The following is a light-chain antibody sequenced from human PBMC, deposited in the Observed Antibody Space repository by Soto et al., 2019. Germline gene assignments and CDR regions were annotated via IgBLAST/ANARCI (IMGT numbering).Light chain of an antibody. Sequence: QSALTQPPSASGSPGQSVAISCTGTSSDVGGYNYVSWYQQHPGKAPKLMIYEVTKRPSGVPDRFSGSKSGNTASLTVSGLQAEDEADYYCSSYAGSNKKVFGEGTKVTVL. CDR1: SSDVGGYNY. J-gene: IGLJ2*01. CDR3: SSYAGSNKKV. V-gene: IGLV2-8*01. CDR2: EVT.